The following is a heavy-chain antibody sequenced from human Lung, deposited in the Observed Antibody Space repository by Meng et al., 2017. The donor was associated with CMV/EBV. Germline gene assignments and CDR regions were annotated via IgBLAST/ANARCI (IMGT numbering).Heavy chain of an antibody. CDR3: ARGNMELGD. CDR2: MNPKSGNT. V-gene: IGHV1-8*01. J-gene: IGHJ4*02. D-gene: IGHD1-26*01. CDR1: GYTFSGYD. Sequence: QVQLVQSGAEVKQPGASVKVSCKASGYTFSGYDISWVRQATGQGLEWMGWMNPKSGNTGYAQQFQGRVTMTRNSSITTAYMELSSLTLEDTAVYFCARGNMELGDWGQGTLVTVSS.